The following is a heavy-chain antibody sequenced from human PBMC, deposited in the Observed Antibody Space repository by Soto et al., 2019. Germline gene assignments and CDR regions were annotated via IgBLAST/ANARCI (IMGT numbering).Heavy chain of an antibody. V-gene: IGHV3-30*18. CDR1: GFTYSTYT. J-gene: IGHJ4*02. Sequence: GGSLRLSCAASGFTYSTYTMHWVRQAPGKGLERVAVITYDGNNKFYADSVKGRFTISRDNSKNTLYLQMNSLRAEDTAVYYCAKNPGYYYDSTGYHFDYWGQGTLVTVSS. D-gene: IGHD3-22*01. CDR3: AKNPGYYYDSTGYHFDY. CDR2: ITYDGNNK.